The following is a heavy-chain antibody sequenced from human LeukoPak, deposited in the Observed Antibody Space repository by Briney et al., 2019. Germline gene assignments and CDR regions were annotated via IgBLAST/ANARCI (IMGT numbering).Heavy chain of an antibody. CDR1: GFTFSSYS. D-gene: IGHD1-26*01. CDR3: ARDPSTDSGSPYTFDY. V-gene: IGHV3-21*01. J-gene: IGHJ4*02. CDR2: ISSSSSYI. Sequence: GGSLRLSCAASGFTFSSYSMNWVRQAPGKGLEWVSSISSSSSYIYYADSVKGRFTISRDNAKNTLYLQMKSLIAEDTAVYYCARDPSTDSGSPYTFDYWGQGTLVTVSS.